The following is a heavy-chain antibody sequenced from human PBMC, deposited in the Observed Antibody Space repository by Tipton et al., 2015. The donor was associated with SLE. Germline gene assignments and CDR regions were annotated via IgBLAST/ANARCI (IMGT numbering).Heavy chain of an antibody. D-gene: IGHD2-21*01. J-gene: IGHJ4*02. CDR2: ISGGGGST. CDR3: AKDRYCGGGTCFASYFDL. V-gene: IGHV3-23*01. Sequence: SLRLSCAASGFTFRTYAMAWVRQSPGKGLEWVSLISGGGGSTHYADSVRGRFTISRDNSKNTLSLQLNTLRADDTVIYYCAKDRYCGGGTCFASYFDLWGQGTPVTVSS. CDR1: GFTFRTYA.